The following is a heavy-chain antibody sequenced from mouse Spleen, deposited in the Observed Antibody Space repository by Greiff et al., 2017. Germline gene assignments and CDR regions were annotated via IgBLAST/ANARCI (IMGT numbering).Heavy chain of an antibody. D-gene: IGHD2-4*01. CDR1: GYTFTDYE. J-gene: IGHJ1*01. V-gene: IGHV1-15*01. CDR3: TRLDDYDGYWYFDV. CDR2: IDPETGGT. Sequence: VQLQQSGAELVRPGASVTLSCKASGYTFTDYEMHWVKQTPVHGLEWIGAIDPETGGTAYNQKFKGKAILTADKSSSTAYMELRSLTSEDSAVYYCTRLDDYDGYWYFDVWGAGTTVTVSS.